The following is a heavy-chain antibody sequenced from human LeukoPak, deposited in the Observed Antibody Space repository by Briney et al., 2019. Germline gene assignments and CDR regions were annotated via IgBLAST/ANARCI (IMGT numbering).Heavy chain of an antibody. V-gene: IGHV1-69*02. CDR1: GYTFTSYS. Sequence: ASVKVSFKASGYTFTSYSISLVRQAPGQGLEWMGRILPFVDITNYAQRFQGRLTITADKATSTASMELSSLNSEDTAFYYCARCKMRPSAREYFDSWGQGTLVTVSS. J-gene: IGHJ4*02. CDR3: ARCKMRPSAREYFDS. CDR2: ILPFVDIT. D-gene: IGHD1-26*01.